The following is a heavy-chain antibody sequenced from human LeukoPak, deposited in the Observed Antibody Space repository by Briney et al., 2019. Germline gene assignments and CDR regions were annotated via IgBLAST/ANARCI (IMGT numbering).Heavy chain of an antibody. CDR1: GFTFNSYE. V-gene: IGHV3-48*03. J-gene: IGHJ4*02. Sequence: GGSLRLSCAASGFTFNSYEMNWVRQAPGKGLEWVSYISSSGGTIYYADSVKGRFTISRDNSKNTLYLQMSSLSAEDTAVYYCAKMNVLTGYYTPNFDFWGQGTLVTVSS. CDR2: ISSSGGTI. D-gene: IGHD3-9*01. CDR3: AKMNVLTGYYTPNFDF.